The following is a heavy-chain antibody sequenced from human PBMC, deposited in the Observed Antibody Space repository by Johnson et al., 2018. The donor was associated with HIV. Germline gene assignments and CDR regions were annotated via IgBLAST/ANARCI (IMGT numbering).Heavy chain of an antibody. CDR2: ISYDGSNK. CDR1: GFTFSSYG. J-gene: IGHJ3*02. CDR3: AKDQGITMIVVVAGAFDI. D-gene: IGHD3-22*01. Sequence: QVQLVESGGVLVQPGGSLRLSCAASGFTFSSYGMHWVRQAPGKGLEWVAVISYDGSNKYYADSVKGRFTISRDNSKNTLYLQMNSLRAEDTAVYYCAKDQGITMIVVVAGAFDIWGQGTMVTVSS. V-gene: IGHV3-30*18.